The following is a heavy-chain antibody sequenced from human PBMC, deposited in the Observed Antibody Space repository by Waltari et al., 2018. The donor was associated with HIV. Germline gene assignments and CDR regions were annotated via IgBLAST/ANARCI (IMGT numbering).Heavy chain of an antibody. Sequence: VQLVQPGAEMRKPGAPVKVPCRASGYTFSASTISWLRQAPGQGLEWMGWISGYNGNTNYAQKFQGRVNMTTDTSTSTAHMELRSLRSDDTAVYYCARGVSIVRGVMIRGHMDVWGQGTTVTVSS. D-gene: IGHD3-10*01. V-gene: IGHV1-18*01. J-gene: IGHJ6*02. CDR1: GYTFSAST. CDR3: ARGVSIVRGVMIRGHMDV. CDR2: ISGYNGNT.